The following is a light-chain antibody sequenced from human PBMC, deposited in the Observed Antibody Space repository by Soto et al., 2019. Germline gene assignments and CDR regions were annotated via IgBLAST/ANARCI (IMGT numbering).Light chain of an antibody. V-gene: IGKV1-39*01. Sequence: DIQMTQSPSSLSASVGDRVTITCRASQSISTYLNWYQHKPGKAPKFLIYGASSLQSGVPSRFSGSGSGTDFTLTISSLQPEDFATYYCLQSYSTPWTFGQGTKVEIK. J-gene: IGKJ1*01. CDR1: QSISTY. CDR3: LQSYSTPWT. CDR2: GAS.